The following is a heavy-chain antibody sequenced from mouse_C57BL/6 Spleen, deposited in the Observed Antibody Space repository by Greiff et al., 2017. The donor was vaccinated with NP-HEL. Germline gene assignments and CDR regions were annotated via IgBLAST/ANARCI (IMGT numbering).Heavy chain of an antibody. CDR1: GYTFTSYW. D-gene: IGHD2-5*01. Sequence: VQLQQPGAELVRPGTSVKLSCKASGYTFTSYWMHWVKQRPGQGLEWIGVIDPSDSYTNYNQKFKGKATLTVDTSSSTAYMQLSSLTSEDSAVYYCARHYSNYGYFDVWGTGTTVTVSS. CDR3: ARHYSNYGYFDV. J-gene: IGHJ1*03. V-gene: IGHV1-59*01. CDR2: IDPSDSYT.